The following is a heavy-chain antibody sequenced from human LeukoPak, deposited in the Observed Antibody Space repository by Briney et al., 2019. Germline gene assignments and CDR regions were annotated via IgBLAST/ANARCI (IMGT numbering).Heavy chain of an antibody. V-gene: IGHV3-21*01. Sequence: PGGSLRLSCAASGFTFSSYWMNWVRQAPGKGLEWVSSISSSSSYIYYADSVKGRFTISRDNAKNSLYLQMNSLRAEDTAVYYCARDTTMVRGVMWYFQHWGQGTLVTVSS. CDR3: ARDTTMVRGVMWYFQH. CDR2: ISSSSSYI. D-gene: IGHD3-10*01. CDR1: GFTFSSYW. J-gene: IGHJ1*01.